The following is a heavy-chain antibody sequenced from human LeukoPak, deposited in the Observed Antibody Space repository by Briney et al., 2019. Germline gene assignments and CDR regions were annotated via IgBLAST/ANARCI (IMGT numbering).Heavy chain of an antibody. CDR1: GFTFSSYW. J-gene: IGHJ4*02. CDR3: ARGPTRANSSDY. CDR2: IKQDGSEK. Sequence: GGSLRLSCAASGFTFSSYWMSWVHQAPGKGLEGVANIKQDGSEKYYVDSVKGRFTISRDNAKNCLYLQMNSLRAEDTAVYYCARGPTRANSSDYWGQGTLVTVSS. D-gene: IGHD2/OR15-2a*01. V-gene: IGHV3-7*01.